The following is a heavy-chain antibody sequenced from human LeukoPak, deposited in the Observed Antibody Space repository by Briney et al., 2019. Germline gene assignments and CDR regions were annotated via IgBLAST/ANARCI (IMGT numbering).Heavy chain of an antibody. D-gene: IGHD3-22*01. CDR1: GFTFSNYA. J-gene: IGHJ4*02. Sequence: GSLILSCAASGFTFSNYAMTWVRQAPGKGLEWIGEINHSGSTKYNPSLKSRVTISGDTSKNQFSLKLRSVTAADTAVYYCARALERYYYDSSGYYAHFDYWGQGTLVTVSS. V-gene: IGHV4-34*01. CDR2: INHSGST. CDR3: ARALERYYYDSSGYYAHFDY.